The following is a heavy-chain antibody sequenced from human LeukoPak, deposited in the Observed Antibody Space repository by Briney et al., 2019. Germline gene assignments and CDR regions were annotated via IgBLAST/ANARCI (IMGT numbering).Heavy chain of an antibody. V-gene: IGHV3-7*01. CDR3: ARDAEVGTLFGVLSRYNWFDP. Sequence: QAGGSLRLSCAASGFTFSSYWMTWVRQAPGKGLEWVANIKQDGSEKYYVDSVKGRFTISRDNAKKSLYLQMNSLRAEDTAVYYCARDAEVGTLFGVLSRYNWFDPWGQGALVTVSS. CDR2: IKQDGSEK. D-gene: IGHD3-3*01. CDR1: GFTFSSYW. J-gene: IGHJ5*02.